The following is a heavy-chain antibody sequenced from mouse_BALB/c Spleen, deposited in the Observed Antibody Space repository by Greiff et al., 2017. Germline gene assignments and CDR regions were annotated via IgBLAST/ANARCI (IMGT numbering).Heavy chain of an antibody. CDR1: GFTFSSYT. J-gene: IGHJ2*01. CDR2: ISSGGSYT. CDR3: TRDRYEGFDY. Sequence: EVKLMESGGGLVKPGGSLKLSCAASGFTFSSYTMSWVRQTPEKRLEWVATISSGGSYTYYPDSVKGRFTISRDNAKNTLYLQMSSLKSEDTAMYYCTRDRYEGFDYWGQGTTLTVSS. D-gene: IGHD2-14*01. V-gene: IGHV5-6-4*01.